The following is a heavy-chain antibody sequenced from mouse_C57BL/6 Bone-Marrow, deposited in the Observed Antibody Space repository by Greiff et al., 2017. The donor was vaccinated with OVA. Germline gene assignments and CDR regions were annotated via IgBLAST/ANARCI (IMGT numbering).Heavy chain of an antibody. CDR1: GYTFTSYW. Sequence: QVQLQQPGAELVKPGASVKMSCKASGYTFTSYWITWVKQRPGQGLEWIGDIYPGSGSTNYNEKFKSKATLTVDTSSSTAYMQLSSLTSEDSAVYDCASEDDYDGYFDVWGTGTTVTVSS. D-gene: IGHD2-4*01. CDR2: IYPGSGST. CDR3: ASEDDYDGYFDV. J-gene: IGHJ1*03. V-gene: IGHV1-55*01.